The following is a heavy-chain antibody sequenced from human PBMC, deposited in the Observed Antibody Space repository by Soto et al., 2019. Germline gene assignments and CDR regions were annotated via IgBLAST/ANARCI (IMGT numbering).Heavy chain of an antibody. CDR2: INHSGST. Sequence: SETLSLTCAVYGGSFSGYYWSWIRQPPGKGLEWIGEINHSGSTNYNPSLKSRVTISVDTSKNQFSLKLSSVTAADTAVYYCARAGVVPFTGSDYWGPGTLVTVSS. D-gene: IGHD2-2*01. CDR1: GGSFSGYY. CDR3: ARAGVVPFTGSDY. V-gene: IGHV4-34*01. J-gene: IGHJ4*02.